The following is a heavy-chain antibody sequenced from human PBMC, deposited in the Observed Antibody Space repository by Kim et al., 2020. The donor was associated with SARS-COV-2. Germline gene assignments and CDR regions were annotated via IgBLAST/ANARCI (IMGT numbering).Heavy chain of an antibody. D-gene: IGHD1-26*01. Sequence: GGSLRLSCAASGFTFSSYGMHWVRQAPGKGLEWVAVISYDGSNKYYADSVKGRFTISRDNSKNTLYLQMNSLRAEDTAVYYCAKDHSFGWELGGYWGQGTLVTLSS. CDR1: GFTFSSYG. CDR3: AKDHSFGWELGGY. CDR2: ISYDGSNK. V-gene: IGHV3-30*18. J-gene: IGHJ4*02.